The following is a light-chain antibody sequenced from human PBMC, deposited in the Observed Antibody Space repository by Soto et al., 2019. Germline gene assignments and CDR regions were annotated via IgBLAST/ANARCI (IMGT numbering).Light chain of an antibody. Sequence: DIQLTQSPSFLSASVGDRVTITSRASQGMSSYLAWYQQKPGKAPELLIYSTSTLQSGVPSRFSGSGSGIAFTLTITSLQPEDFATYYCQQFNRYPRTFGQGTNVEIK. CDR3: QQFNRYPRT. V-gene: IGKV1-9*01. CDR2: STS. CDR1: QGMSSY. J-gene: IGKJ1*01.